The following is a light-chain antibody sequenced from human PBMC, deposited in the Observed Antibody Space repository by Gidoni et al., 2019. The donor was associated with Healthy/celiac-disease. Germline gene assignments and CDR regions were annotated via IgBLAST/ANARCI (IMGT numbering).Light chain of an antibody. J-gene: IGKJ3*01. V-gene: IGKV3-20*01. Sequence: EIALTQSPGTLSLSPGERATLSCRASQSVSSSYLAWYQQKPGQAPRLLIYGASSRATGIPDRFSGSGSGTDFTLTISSLEPEGFAVYYCQQYGSSPLTFGPGTKVDIK. CDR2: GAS. CDR1: QSVSSSY. CDR3: QQYGSSPLT.